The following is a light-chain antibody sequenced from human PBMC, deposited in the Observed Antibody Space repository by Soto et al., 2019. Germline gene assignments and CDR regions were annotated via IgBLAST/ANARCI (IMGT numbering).Light chain of an antibody. CDR2: DAS. CDR1: QSVSSY. CDR3: QHRIVWPVT. J-gene: IGKJ5*01. Sequence: EIVLTQSPATLSLSPGESATLSCRASQSVSSYLAWYQQNPGQAPRLLIYDASNRATGIPARFSGSGSGTDFTLTISSLEPEDFAVYYCQHRIVWPVTFGQGTRLEIK. V-gene: IGKV3-11*01.